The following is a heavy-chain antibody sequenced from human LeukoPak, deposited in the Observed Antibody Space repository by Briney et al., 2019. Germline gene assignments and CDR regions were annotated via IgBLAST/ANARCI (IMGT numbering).Heavy chain of an antibody. V-gene: IGHV1-2*02. J-gene: IGHJ4*02. CDR3: ARDSADYYYGSGSYYDY. D-gene: IGHD3-10*01. CDR2: ISPNSGGT. CDR1: GYTFTGYY. Sequence: ASVKVSCKASGYTFTGYYLHWVRQAPGQGPEWMGWISPNSGGTNYEQKFQGRVTMTRDTSINTAYMELSRLRSDDTAVYYCARDSADYYYGSGSYYDYWGQGTLVTVSS.